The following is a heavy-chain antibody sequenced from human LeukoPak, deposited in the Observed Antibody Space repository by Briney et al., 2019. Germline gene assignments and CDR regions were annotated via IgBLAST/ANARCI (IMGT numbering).Heavy chain of an antibody. V-gene: IGHV1-2*02. D-gene: IGHD1-1*01. CDR1: GYTFTDYY. CDR3: ARVLFWNDRLFYFDY. Sequence: ASVKVSCKASGYTFTDYYMHWVRQVPGQGLQWMGWINPNSGSTNYAQKFRGRVTMTRDTSISTAYMELSRLISDDTGVYYCARVLFWNDRLFYFDYWGQGTLVTVSS. CDR2: INPNSGST. J-gene: IGHJ4*02.